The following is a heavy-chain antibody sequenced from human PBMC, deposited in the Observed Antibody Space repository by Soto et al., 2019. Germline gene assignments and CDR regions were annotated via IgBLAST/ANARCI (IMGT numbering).Heavy chain of an antibody. CDR1: GDSISNLDYF. V-gene: IGHV4-30-4*01. J-gene: IGHJ5*01. D-gene: IGHD7-27*01. CDR2: IYKSATT. Sequence: SETLSLTCSVSGDSISNLDYFWAWIRQPPGQALEYIGYIYKSATTYYNPSFESRVAISVDTSKSQFSLNVTSVTAADTAVYFCARGRYCLTGRCFPNWFDSWGQGALVTVFS. CDR3: ARGRYCLTGRCFPNWFDS.